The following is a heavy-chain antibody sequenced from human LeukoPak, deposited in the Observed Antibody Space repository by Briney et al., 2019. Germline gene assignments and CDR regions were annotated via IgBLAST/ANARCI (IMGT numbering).Heavy chain of an antibody. D-gene: IGHD3-9*01. V-gene: IGHV4-59*01. Sequence: KTSETLSLTCTVSGGSISSYYWSWIRQPPGKGLEWIGYIYYSGSTDSNPSLKSRVTISVDTSKNQFSLKLRSVTAADTAVYYCARRPRNDILTGTPFGYWGQGILVTVSS. CDR1: GGSISSYY. J-gene: IGHJ4*02. CDR3: ARRPRNDILTGTPFGY. CDR2: IYYSGST.